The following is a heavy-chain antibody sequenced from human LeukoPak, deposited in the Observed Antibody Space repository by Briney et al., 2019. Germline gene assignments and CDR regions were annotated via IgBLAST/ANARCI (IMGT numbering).Heavy chain of an antibody. CDR2: ISSSSSYI. CDR1: GFTFSSYS. D-gene: IGHD1-26*01. J-gene: IGHJ4*02. CDR3: AREDGIKWELLGYFDY. Sequence: GGSLRLSCAASGFTFSSYSMNWVRQAPGKGLEWVSSISSSSSYIYYADSVKGRFTISRDNAKNSLYLQMNSLRAEDTAVYYCAREDGIKWELLGYFDYWGQGTLVTVPS. V-gene: IGHV3-21*01.